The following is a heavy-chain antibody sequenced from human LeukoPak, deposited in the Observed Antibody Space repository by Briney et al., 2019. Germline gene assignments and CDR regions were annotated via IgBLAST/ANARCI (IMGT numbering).Heavy chain of an antibody. J-gene: IGHJ4*02. Sequence: ASVKVSCKASGYAFTGYYIHWVRQAPGQGLEWMGWINPNSGGTNYVQKFQGRVTMTRDTSISTAYMELSRLRSDDTAVYYCARGIQLWPYYFDYWGQGTLVTVSS. CDR2: INPNSGGT. V-gene: IGHV1-2*02. CDR1: GYAFTGYY. CDR3: ARGIQLWPYYFDY. D-gene: IGHD5-18*01.